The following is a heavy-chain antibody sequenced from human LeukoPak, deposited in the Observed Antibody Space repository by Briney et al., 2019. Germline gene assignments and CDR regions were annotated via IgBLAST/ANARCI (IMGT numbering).Heavy chain of an antibody. J-gene: IGHJ4*02. CDR3: ARARSHIVVVTAIQVFDY. CDR1: GYTFTGYY. V-gene: IGHV1-2*02. CDR2: INPNSGGT. Sequence: ASVKVSCKASGYTFTGYYMHWVRQAPGQGLEWMGWINPNSGGTNYAQKFQGRVTMTRDTSISTAYMELSRLRSDDTAVYYCARARSHIVVVTAIQVFDYWGQGTLVTVPS. D-gene: IGHD2-21*02.